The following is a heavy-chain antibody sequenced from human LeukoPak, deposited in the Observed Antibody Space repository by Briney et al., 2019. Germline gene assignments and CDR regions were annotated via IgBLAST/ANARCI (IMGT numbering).Heavy chain of an antibody. D-gene: IGHD6-6*01. CDR3: ARASSESIAARPYWFDP. V-gene: IGHV1-69*05. J-gene: IGHJ5*02. CDR2: IIPIFGTA. Sequence: SVKVSCKASGGTFSSYAISWVRQAPGQGLEWMGGIIPIFGTANYAQKFQGRVTITTDESTSTAYMEVSSLRSEDTAVYYCARASSESIAARPYWFDPWGQGTLVTVSS. CDR1: GGTFSSYA.